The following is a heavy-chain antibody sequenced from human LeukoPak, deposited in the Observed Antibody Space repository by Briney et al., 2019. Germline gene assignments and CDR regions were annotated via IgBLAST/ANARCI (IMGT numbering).Heavy chain of an antibody. CDR3: ARGGKDGYRTFDY. D-gene: IGHD5-24*01. CDR1: GYSFTTTYW. CDR2: IYPDDSDT. V-gene: IGHV5-51*01. Sequence: GESLKISCKVSGYSFTTTYWIGWVRQLPGEGLEWMGVIYPDDSDTRYSPSFQGQVTISADTSLSTAYLQWKSLRASDTAMYYCARGGKDGYRTFDYWGPGTLVTVSS. J-gene: IGHJ4*02.